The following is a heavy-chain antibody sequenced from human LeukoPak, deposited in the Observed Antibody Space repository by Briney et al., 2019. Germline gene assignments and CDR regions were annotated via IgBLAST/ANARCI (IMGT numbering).Heavy chain of an antibody. CDR2: IDPDSGGT. V-gene: IGHV1-2*02. D-gene: IGHD2-2*02. Sequence: VASVKVSCKTSRYTFTGYYLHWVRQAPGQRPEWMGRIDPDSGGTHYGQKFQGRVTVTRDTSITTVYMELSGLTSDDTAVYYCARVPGPYTTSRFDFWGQGTLVTVSS. CDR1: RYTFTGYY. CDR3: ARVPGPYTTSRFDF. J-gene: IGHJ4*02.